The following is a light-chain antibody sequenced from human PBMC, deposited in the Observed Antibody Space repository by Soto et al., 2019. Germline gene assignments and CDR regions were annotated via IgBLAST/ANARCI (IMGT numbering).Light chain of an antibody. CDR1: QSVSNY. J-gene: IGKJ4*01. CDR2: DAS. CDR3: QQRSNWPPVT. V-gene: IGKV3-11*01. Sequence: EIVLTQSPATLSLSPGERATLSCRASQSVSNYLDWYQQKPGQAPRLLIYDASNRASGIPARFSGSGSGTDFTLTISSLDPEDFAVYYCQQRSNWPPVTFGGGTKVDIQ.